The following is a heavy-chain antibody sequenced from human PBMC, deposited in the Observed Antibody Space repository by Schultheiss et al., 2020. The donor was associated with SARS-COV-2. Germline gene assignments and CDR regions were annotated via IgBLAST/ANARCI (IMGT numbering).Heavy chain of an antibody. J-gene: IGHJ4*02. D-gene: IGHD3/OR15-3a*01. CDR2: IGTTGDS. CDR3: TIGLVDFDY. CDR1: GIIFSSYD. Sequence: GGSLRLSCAASGIIFSSYDMHWVRQASGKRLDWVSLIGTTGDSYNAGSVKGRFSISRDNSKNTLYLQMNSLRAEDTAVYYCTIGLVDFDYWGQGTLVTVSS. V-gene: IGHV3-13*01.